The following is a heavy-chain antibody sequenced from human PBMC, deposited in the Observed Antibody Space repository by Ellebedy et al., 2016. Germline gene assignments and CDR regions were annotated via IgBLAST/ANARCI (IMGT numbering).Heavy chain of an antibody. CDR1: GFAFRNFF. J-gene: IGHJ4*02. D-gene: IGHD4-17*01. V-gene: IGHV3-23*01. Sequence: GGSLRLXCVASGFAFRNFFMTWVRQAPGGGLEWVSTISGGGDITVSADSVKGRFTISRDNFRNTLYLQMNSLRAEDTAVYYCYYGHYSGSWGQGTLVTVSS. CDR3: YYGHYSGS. CDR2: ISGGGDIT.